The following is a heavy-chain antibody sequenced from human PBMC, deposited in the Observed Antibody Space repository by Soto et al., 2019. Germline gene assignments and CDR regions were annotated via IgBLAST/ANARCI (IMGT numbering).Heavy chain of an antibody. D-gene: IGHD3-10*01. V-gene: IGHV3-7*01. Sequence: GGSLRLSCAASGFTFSSNWMNWVRQAPGKGLEWVATIKPDGSEQDYVESVKGRFTISRDNARNSLYLQMNSLRAEDTAVYYCARGPAFWEFPYYYYCYMDFWGKGTTVPVSS. CDR3: ARGPAFWEFPYYYYCYMDF. CDR1: GFTFSSNW. J-gene: IGHJ6*03. CDR2: IKPDGSEQ.